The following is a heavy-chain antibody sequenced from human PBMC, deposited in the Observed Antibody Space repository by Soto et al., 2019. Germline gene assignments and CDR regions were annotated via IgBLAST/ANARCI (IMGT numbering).Heavy chain of an antibody. D-gene: IGHD1-26*01. J-gene: IGHJ4*02. CDR1: GYTFTSYW. Sequence: GESLKISCRISGYTFTSYWITWVLQMPWNGLEWMGRIDPSDSYTNYSPSFQGHVTISADKSVSTAYLQWSSLKASDTAMYYCARVLDSGHTGNYYFDDWGQGTRVTVSS. V-gene: IGHV5-10-1*01. CDR2: IDPSDSYT. CDR3: ARVLDSGHTGNYYFDD.